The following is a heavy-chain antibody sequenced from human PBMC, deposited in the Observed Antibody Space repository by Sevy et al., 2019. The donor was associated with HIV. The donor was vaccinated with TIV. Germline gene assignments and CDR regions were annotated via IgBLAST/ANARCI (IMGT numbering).Heavy chain of an antibody. D-gene: IGHD1-26*01. CDR2: IIPIFGTA. Sequence: ASVKVSCKASGGTFSSYAISWVRQAPGQGLEWMGGIIPIFGTANYAQKFQGRVTITADESTSTAYMELSSLRSEDTAVYYCARDREVGATKYYYYYYGMDVWGQGTTVTVSS. CDR1: GGTFSSYA. CDR3: ARDREVGATKYYYYYYGMDV. V-gene: IGHV1-69*13. J-gene: IGHJ6*02.